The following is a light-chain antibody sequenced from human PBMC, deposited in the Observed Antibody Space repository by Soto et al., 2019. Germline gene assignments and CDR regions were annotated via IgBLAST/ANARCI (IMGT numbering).Light chain of an antibody. J-gene: IGLJ2*01. CDR2: EGA. Sequence: QSALTQPASVSGSPGQSITISCTGTSSGVGTYHFVSWYQQHPGKAPKLIIYEGAKRPSGVSGRFSGSKSGNTASLTVSGLQAEDEADYFCCSYSGTNITVQFGGGTKLTVL. V-gene: IGLV2-23*01. CDR3: CSYSGTNITVQ. CDR1: SSGVGTYHF.